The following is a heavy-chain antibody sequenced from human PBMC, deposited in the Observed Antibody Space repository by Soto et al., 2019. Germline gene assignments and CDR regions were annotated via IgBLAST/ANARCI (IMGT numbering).Heavy chain of an antibody. CDR2: IIPNFGTT. J-gene: IGHJ4*02. D-gene: IGHD5-12*01. Sequence: QVQLVQSGAEVKKPGSSVKVSCKASGGSFSNLVISWVRQAPGQGLEWMGGIIPNFGTTNYAQKFQGKVTISPDETTRTAYLELSSLTSEDTSVYYCARDVGGEATISYWSQGTLVTVSS. CDR3: ARDVGGEATISY. V-gene: IGHV1-69*01. CDR1: GGSFSNLV.